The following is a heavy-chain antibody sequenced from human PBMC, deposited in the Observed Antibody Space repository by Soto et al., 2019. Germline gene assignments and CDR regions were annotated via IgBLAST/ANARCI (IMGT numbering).Heavy chain of an antibody. CDR3: AREVVETSSLWLDP. CDR1: GYTFTNND. V-gene: IGHV1-8*01. D-gene: IGHD6-6*01. Sequence: GASVKFSCKASGYTFTNNDINWVRQAPGQGLECIGWMNTNTNTTDSAEVFEGRVSLTWXTXXSXXXMXLXXLKXDXTAVYYCAREVVETSSLWLDPWGQGTLVTVSS. CDR2: MNTNTNTT. J-gene: IGHJ5*02.